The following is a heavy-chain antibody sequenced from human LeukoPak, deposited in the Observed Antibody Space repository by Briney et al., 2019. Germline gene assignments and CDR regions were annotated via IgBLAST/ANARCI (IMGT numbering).Heavy chain of an antibody. Sequence: SETLSLTCTVSGGSISSSSYYWGWIRQPPGKGLEWIGSIYYSGSTYYNPSLKSRVTISVDTSKNQFSLKLSSVTAADTAVYYCAMYSSGWGYGMDVWGQGTTVTVSS. V-gene: IGHV4-39*01. CDR1: GGSISSSSYY. D-gene: IGHD6-19*01. J-gene: IGHJ6*02. CDR3: AMYSSGWGYGMDV. CDR2: IYYSGST.